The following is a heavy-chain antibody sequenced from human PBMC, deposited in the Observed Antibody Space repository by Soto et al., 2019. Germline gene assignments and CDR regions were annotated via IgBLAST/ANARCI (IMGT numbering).Heavy chain of an antibody. V-gene: IGHV4-39*01. CDR3: ARQGSSATNWFDP. J-gene: IGHJ5*02. CDR1: GGSISSSSYY. Sequence: SETPSLTCTVSGGSISSSSYYWGWIRQPPGKGLEWIGSIYYSGSTYYNPSLKSRVTISVDTSKNQFSLKLSSVTAADTAVYYCARQGSSATNWFDPWGQGTLVTVSS. D-gene: IGHD6-6*01. CDR2: IYYSGST.